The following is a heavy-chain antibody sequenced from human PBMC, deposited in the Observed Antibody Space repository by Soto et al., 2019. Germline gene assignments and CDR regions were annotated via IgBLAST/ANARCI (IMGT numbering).Heavy chain of an antibody. Sequence: SVKVSCEASGYTFTSYGISWGRQAPGQGLEWMGWISAYNGNTNYAQKLQGRVTMTTDTSTSTAYMELRSLRSDDTAVYYCARDRSFYYYGSGSYLPFYYYGMDVWGQGTTVTVSS. CDR3: ARDRSFYYYGSGSYLPFYYYGMDV. D-gene: IGHD3-10*01. V-gene: IGHV1-18*01. CDR1: GYTFTSYG. CDR2: ISAYNGNT. J-gene: IGHJ6*02.